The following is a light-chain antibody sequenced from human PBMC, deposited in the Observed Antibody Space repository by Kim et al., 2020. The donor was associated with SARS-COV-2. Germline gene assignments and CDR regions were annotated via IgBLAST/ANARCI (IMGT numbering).Light chain of an antibody. CDR3: QQRINWPRT. Sequence: PGERATLSCRSRHSVTSSLPWYQQKPGQAPRLLIYDASNRATGIPARISGSGSGTDFTLTISSLAPEDFAIYYCQQRINWPRTFGQGNKV. CDR2: DAS. V-gene: IGKV3-11*01. CDR1: HSVTSS. J-gene: IGKJ1*01.